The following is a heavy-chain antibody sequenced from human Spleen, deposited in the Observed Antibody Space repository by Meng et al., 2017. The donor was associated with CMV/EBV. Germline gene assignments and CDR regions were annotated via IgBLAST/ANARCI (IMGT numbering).Heavy chain of an antibody. CDR1: GGSINSNNHY. V-gene: IGHV3-13*01. CDR2: IGTAGDT. CDR3: ARAARRYYYGMDV. J-gene: IGHJ6*02. Sequence: ETLSLTCTVSGGSINSNNHYWGWIRQPPGKGLEWVSAIGTAGDTYYPGSVKGRFTISRENAKNSLYLQMNSLRAGDTAVYYCARAARRYYYGMDVWGQGTTVTVSS. D-gene: IGHD6-6*01.